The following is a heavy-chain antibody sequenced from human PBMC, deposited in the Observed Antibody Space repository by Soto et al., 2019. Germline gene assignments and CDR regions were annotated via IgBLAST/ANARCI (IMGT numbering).Heavy chain of an antibody. D-gene: IGHD3-22*01. Sequence: SETLSLTCTVSGGSISGYYWSWIRQPPGKGLEWIGYMYNTGSTVYNPSFKSRVTISVDTSKNQFSLKLNSVTAADTAVYYCARGTNYYDSSGYWGDYYYYYGMDVWGQGTTVTVSS. CDR1: GGSISGYY. V-gene: IGHV4-59*01. CDR2: MYNTGST. CDR3: ARGTNYYDSSGYWGDYYYYYGMDV. J-gene: IGHJ6*02.